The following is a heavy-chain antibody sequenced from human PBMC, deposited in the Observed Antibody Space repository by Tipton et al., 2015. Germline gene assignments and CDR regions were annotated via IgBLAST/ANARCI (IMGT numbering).Heavy chain of an antibody. V-gene: IGHV4-39*01. CDR1: GDSISSGSYY. Sequence: TLSLTCTVSGDSISSGSYYWGWIRQPPGKGLEWIGSIYYSGSTYYNPSLKSRVTISVDTSKNQFSLKLSSVTAADTAVYYGARTYDFTAYSPVGCWGQGTLVTVSS. J-gene: IGHJ4*02. D-gene: IGHD3-3*01. CDR2: IYYSGST. CDR3: ARTYDFTAYSPVGC.